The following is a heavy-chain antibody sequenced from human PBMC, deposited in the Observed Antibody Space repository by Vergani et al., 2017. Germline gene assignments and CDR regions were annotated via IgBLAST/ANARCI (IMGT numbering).Heavy chain of an antibody. Sequence: QVQLVQSGAEVKKPGSSVKVSCKASGGTFSSYAISWVRQAPGQGLEWMGRIIPIFGTANYAQKFQGRVTITADESTSTAYIELSSLRSEDTAVYYCAREGITMVFSAGGPFDYWGQGTLVTVSS. V-gene: IGHV1-69*18. CDR1: GGTFSSYA. CDR2: IIPIFGTA. CDR3: AREGITMVFSAGGPFDY. D-gene: IGHD3-10*01. J-gene: IGHJ4*02.